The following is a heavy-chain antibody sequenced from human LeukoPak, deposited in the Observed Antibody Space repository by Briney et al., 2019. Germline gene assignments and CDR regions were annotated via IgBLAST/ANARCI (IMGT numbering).Heavy chain of an antibody. Sequence: SETLSLTCTVSGGSISSSSYYWGWIRQPPGKGLEWIGSIYYSGSTYYNPSLKSRVTISVDTSKNQFSLKLNSVTAADTAVYYCASWVPFGRHTKYYFDYWGQGTLVTVSS. CDR2: IYYSGST. D-gene: IGHD3-10*01. CDR3: ASWVPFGRHTKYYFDY. V-gene: IGHV4-39*01. J-gene: IGHJ4*02. CDR1: GGSISSSSYY.